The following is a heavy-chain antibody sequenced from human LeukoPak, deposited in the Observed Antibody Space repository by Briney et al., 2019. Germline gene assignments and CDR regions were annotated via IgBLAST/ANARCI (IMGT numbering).Heavy chain of an antibody. CDR2: IKQDGSEK. J-gene: IGHJ4*02. CDR3: ARLIVGAIDY. D-gene: IGHD1-26*01. V-gene: IGHV3-7*01. Sequence: GGSLRLSCAASEFSFSSYWMSWVRQAPGKGLEWVANIKQDGSEKYYVDSVKGRFTISRDNAKNSLNLQMNSLRAEDTAVYYCARLIVGAIDYWGQGTLVTVSS. CDR1: EFSFSSYW.